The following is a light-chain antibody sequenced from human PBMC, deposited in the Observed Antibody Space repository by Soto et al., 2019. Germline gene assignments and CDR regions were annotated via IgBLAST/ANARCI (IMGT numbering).Light chain of an antibody. CDR3: QQYGSSLTWT. CDR1: QSVSSTY. J-gene: IGKJ1*01. Sequence: EIVLTQSPGTLSLSPGEGATLSCRASQSVSSTYFSWYQQRPGQAPRLLIYGASNRASGIPDRFSGSGSGTDFTLTISRLEPEDFAVYYCQQYGSSLTWTFGQGTKVEIK. V-gene: IGKV3-20*01. CDR2: GAS.